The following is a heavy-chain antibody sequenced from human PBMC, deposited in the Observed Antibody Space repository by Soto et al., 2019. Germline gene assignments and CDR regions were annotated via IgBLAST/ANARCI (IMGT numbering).Heavy chain of an antibody. V-gene: IGHV3-23*01. CDR2: ISGSGGST. J-gene: IGHJ6*02. CDR1: RLTLRSYA. D-gene: IGHD2-15*01. CDR3: ASGRVVAATSHYYYGMDV. Sequence: HGGSPRLASAASRLTLRSYAVGWVSQAQGKGLEWVSAISGSGGSTYYADSVKGRFTISRDNSKNTLYLQMNSLRAEDTAVYYCASGRVVAATSHYYYGMDVWGQGTTVTVSS.